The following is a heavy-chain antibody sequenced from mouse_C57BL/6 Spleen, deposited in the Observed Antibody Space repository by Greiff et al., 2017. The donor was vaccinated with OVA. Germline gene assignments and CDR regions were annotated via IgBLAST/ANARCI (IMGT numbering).Heavy chain of an antibody. CDR1: GYSITSGYD. J-gene: IGHJ3*01. Sequence: EVKLMESGPGMVKPSPSLPLSCTVTGYSITSGYDWHWIRHSPGNKLEWMGYISYSGSTSYNPSLKSRISITHDTSKNHFFLKLNSVTTEDTATYYCARGDGYYEAWFAYWGQGTLVTVSA. V-gene: IGHV3-1*01. D-gene: IGHD2-3*01. CDR3: ARGDGYYEAWFAY. CDR2: ISYSGST.